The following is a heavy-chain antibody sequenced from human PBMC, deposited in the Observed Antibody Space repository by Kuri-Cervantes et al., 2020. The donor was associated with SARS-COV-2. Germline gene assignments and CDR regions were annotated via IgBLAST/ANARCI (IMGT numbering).Heavy chain of an antibody. CDR1: GFTFASYA. CDR3: ARSLYCDY. CDR2: ISYDGINK. J-gene: IGHJ4*02. Sequence: GESLKISCAASGFTFASYAMHWVRQAPGKGLEWVTLISYDGINKFYADSVRGRFTISRDNSKNSLYLQMNSLRAEDTAVYYCARSLYCDYWGQGTLVTVSS. V-gene: IGHV3-30-3*01.